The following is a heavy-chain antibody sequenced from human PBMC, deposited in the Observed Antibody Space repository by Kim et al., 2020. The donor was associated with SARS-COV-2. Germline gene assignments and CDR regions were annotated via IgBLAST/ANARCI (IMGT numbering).Heavy chain of an antibody. Sequence: GGSLRLSCAASGFTFSSYAMHWVRQAPSKGLDWVAVIWYDGSNKYYADSVKGRFTISRDNSKNTLYLQMNSLRAEDTAVYYCAKDGTVGATYFDFWGQGT. J-gene: IGHJ4*02. D-gene: IGHD1-26*01. CDR1: GFTFSSYA. CDR3: AKDGTVGATYFDF. CDR2: IWYDGSNK. V-gene: IGHV3-33*06.